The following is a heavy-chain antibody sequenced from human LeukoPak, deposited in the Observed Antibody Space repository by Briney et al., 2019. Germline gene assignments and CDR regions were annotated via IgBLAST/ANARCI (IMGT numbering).Heavy chain of an antibody. D-gene: IGHD5-24*01. J-gene: IGHJ4*02. CDR3: ARHQGHRDGYNAPMYYFDY. V-gene: IGHV4-30-4*01. CDR2: IYHSGST. Sequence: PSQTLSLTCTVSGGSISSGDYYWSWIRQPPGKGLEWIGYIYHSGSTYYNPSLKSRVTISVDTSKNQFSLKLSSVSAADTAVYYCARHQGHRDGYNAPMYYFDYWGQGTLVTVSS. CDR1: GGSISSGDYY.